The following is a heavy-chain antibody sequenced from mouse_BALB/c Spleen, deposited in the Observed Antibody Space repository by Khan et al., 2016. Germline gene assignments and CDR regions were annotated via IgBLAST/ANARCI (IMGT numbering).Heavy chain of an antibody. CDR3: GRHEFTTAPFAY. V-gene: IGHV1-62-2*01. CDR2: FYPERGSI. CDR1: GYTFTECT. J-gene: IGHJ3*01. Sequence: QVQLQQSGAELVKPGASVKLSCKASGYTFTECTIHWVKQRSGQGLEWLGWFYPERGSIKYNEKFTDKATLTANKSSSTVYMELRRLTSEDSVVDFCGRHEFTTAPFAYWGQGTLVTVSA. D-gene: IGHD1-2*01.